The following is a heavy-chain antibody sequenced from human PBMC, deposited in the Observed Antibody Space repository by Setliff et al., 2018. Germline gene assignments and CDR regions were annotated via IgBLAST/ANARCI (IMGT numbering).Heavy chain of an antibody. CDR2: ISWNSGSI. Sequence: GGSLRLSCAASGFIFDDYAMHWVRQAPGKGLEWVSGISWNSGSIDYGDSAKGRFTISRDNAKNSLYLQMNSLRAEDTALYYCAKGTTSSTIFGVGSFDYWGQGTLVTVSS. CDR3: AKGTTSSTIFGVGSFDY. V-gene: IGHV3-9*01. CDR1: GFIFDDYA. J-gene: IGHJ4*02. D-gene: IGHD3-3*01.